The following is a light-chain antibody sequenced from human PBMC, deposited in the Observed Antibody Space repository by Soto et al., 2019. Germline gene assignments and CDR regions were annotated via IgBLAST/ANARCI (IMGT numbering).Light chain of an antibody. V-gene: IGKV3D-20*02. J-gene: IGKJ5*01. CDR2: GAS. CDR1: QSVSSSY. Sequence: EIVLTQSPGTLSLSPGERVTLSCRASQSVSSSYLAWYQHKPGQAPRLLIYGASNRATGIPARFSGSGSGTDFTLTISSLEPEDFAVYYCQQRSNWITFGQGTRLEIK. CDR3: QQRSNWIT.